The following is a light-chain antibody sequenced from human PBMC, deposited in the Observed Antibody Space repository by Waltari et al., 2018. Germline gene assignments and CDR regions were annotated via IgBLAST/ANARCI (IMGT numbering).Light chain of an antibody. CDR2: GAS. V-gene: IGKV3-20*01. CDR1: QTINSNH. Sequence: EIVLTQSPGTMSLSPGDRAILSCRASQTINSNHLPWYQQKPGQAPRLLIHGASSSAIGIPDRFFGSGSGTDFTLTISRLEPEDSGVYYCQQYSASTGTFGQGTKVEIK. J-gene: IGKJ1*01. CDR3: QQYSASTGT.